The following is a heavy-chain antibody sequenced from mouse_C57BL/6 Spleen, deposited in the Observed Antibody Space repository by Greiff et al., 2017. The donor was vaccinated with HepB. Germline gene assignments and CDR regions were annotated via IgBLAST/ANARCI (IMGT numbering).Heavy chain of an antibody. J-gene: IGHJ3*01. D-gene: IGHD2-1*01. V-gene: IGHV1-64*01. Sequence: QVQLQQPGAELVKPGASVKLSCKASGYTFTSYWMHWVKQRPGQGLEWIGMIHPNSGSTNYNEKFKSKATLTVDKSSSTAYMQLSSLTSEDSAVYYCATPDLPGAYWGQGTLVTVSA. CDR3: ATPDLPGAY. CDR1: GYTFTSYW. CDR2: IHPNSGST.